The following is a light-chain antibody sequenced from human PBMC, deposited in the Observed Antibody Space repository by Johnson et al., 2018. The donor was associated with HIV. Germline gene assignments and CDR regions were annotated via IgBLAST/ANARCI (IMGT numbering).Light chain of an antibody. CDR2: DNN. CDR1: SSNIGNNY. Sequence: SVLTQPPSVSAAPGQKVTISCSGSSSNIGNNYVSWYQQLPGTAPKLLIYDNNKRPSGIPDRFSGSKSGTSATLGITGLQTGDEAEYYCGTWDSSLSAGRVFGTGTKVTGL. CDR3: GTWDSSLSAGRV. V-gene: IGLV1-51*01. J-gene: IGLJ1*01.